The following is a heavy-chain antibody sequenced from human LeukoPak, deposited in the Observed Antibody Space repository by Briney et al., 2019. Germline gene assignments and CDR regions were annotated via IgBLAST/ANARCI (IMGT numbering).Heavy chain of an antibody. CDR3: ARDWMGDY. CDR2: IKSDGSST. CDR1: GFTFSSYW. J-gene: IGHJ4*02. Sequence: GGSLRLSCAASGFTFSSYWVHWVRQAPGKGLVWVSRIKSDGSSTTYADSVEGRFTISRDNAKNTLYLQMNSLRAEDTAVYYCARDWMGDYWGQGTLVTVSS. D-gene: IGHD2-2*03. V-gene: IGHV3-74*03.